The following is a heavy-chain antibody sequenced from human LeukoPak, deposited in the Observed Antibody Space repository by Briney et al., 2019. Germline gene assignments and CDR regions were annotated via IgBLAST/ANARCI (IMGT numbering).Heavy chain of an antibody. Sequence: ASVKVSCKASGYTFTDYYMHWVRQAPGQGLEWMGWINPNGGGTNYAQKFQGRVTMTRDTSISTAYMELNRLRSDDTAVYYCARDVTYYDSRGYSTDFWGQGTLVTVSS. D-gene: IGHD3-22*01. CDR1: GYTFTDYY. V-gene: IGHV1-2*02. CDR2: INPNGGGT. J-gene: IGHJ4*02. CDR3: ARDVTYYDSRGYSTDF.